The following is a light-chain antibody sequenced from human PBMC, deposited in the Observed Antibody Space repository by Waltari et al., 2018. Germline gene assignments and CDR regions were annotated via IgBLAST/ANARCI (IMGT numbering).Light chain of an antibody. J-gene: IGKJ5*01. CDR3: QQYNSYSIT. V-gene: IGKV1-5*03. CDR2: KAS. CDR1: QSISNW. Sequence: DIQMTQSPSTLSASVGDRVTITCRASQSISNWLAWYKQKPGKAPKLLIYKASNLESGVPSRFSGSGSGTEFILTINSLQPDDFATYYCQQYNSYSITFGQGTRLEIK.